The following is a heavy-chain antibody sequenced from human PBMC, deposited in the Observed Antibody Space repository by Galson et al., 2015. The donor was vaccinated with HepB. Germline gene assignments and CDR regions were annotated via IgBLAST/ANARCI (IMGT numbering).Heavy chain of an antibody. Sequence: SLRLSCAASGFTFSSYGMHWVRQAPGKGLEWVAVIWYDGSNKYYADSVKGRFTISRDNSKNTLYLQMNSLRAEDTAVYYCGTYYYGSGSHPDVGFDPWGQGTLVTVSS. D-gene: IGHD3-10*01. CDR3: GTYYYGSGSHPDVGFDP. J-gene: IGHJ5*02. CDR1: GFTFSSYG. CDR2: IWYDGSNK. V-gene: IGHV3-33*01.